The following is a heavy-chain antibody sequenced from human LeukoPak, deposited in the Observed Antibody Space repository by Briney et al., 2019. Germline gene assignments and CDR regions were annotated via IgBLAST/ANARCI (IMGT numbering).Heavy chain of an antibody. V-gene: IGHV4-34*01. CDR2: INHSGST. J-gene: IGHJ4*02. CDR1: GGSFSGYY. Sequence: PSETLSLTCAVYGGSFSGYYWSWIRQPPGKGLEWIGEINHSGSTNYNPSLKSRVTISVDTSKNQFSLKLSSVTAADTAVYYCARCSGGSCYYFDYWGQGTLVTVSS. D-gene: IGHD2-15*01. CDR3: ARCSGGSCYYFDY.